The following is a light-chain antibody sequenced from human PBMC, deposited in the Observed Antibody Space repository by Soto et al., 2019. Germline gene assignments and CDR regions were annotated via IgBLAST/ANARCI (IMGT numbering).Light chain of an antibody. Sequence: IVMTQSPATLSVSQGETATLSCRASQSVGTNLAWYQQKPGQPPRLLIYATSTRVTGVPVRFSGGGSGTDFTLTISSLQSEDFATYYCQQYNSYSFGQGTKVEIK. CDR1: QSVGTN. CDR2: ATS. V-gene: IGKV3D-15*01. CDR3: QQYNSYS. J-gene: IGKJ1*01.